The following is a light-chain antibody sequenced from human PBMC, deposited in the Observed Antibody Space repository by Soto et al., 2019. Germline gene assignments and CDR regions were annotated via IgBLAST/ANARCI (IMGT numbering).Light chain of an antibody. CDR1: QTIISW. J-gene: IGKJ1*01. V-gene: IGKV1-5*03. CDR2: KAS. Sequence: DIQMTQSPSTLSGSVGDIVTITCRASQTIISWLALYQQKPGKAPKLLIYKASTLKSGVPSRFSGSGSGTEFTLTISSLQPDDFATYYCQHYNSYSEAFGQGTKVDIK. CDR3: QHYNSYSEA.